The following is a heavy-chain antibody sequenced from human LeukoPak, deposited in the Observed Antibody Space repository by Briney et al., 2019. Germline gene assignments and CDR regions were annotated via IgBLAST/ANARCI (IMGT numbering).Heavy chain of an antibody. CDR1: GFTFSSYS. V-gene: IGHV3-21*04. Sequence: GGSLRLSCAASGFTFSSYSMNWVRQAPGKGLEWVSSISSSSSYIYYADSVKGRFTISRDNAKNSLYLQMNSLRADDTAVYYCSQTGSFYFPFDYWGQGILVTVSS. J-gene: IGHJ4*02. D-gene: IGHD2-15*01. CDR3: SQTGSFYFPFDY. CDR2: ISSSSSYI.